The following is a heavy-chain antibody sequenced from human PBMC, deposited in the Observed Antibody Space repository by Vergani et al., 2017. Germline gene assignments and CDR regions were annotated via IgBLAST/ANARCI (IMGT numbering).Heavy chain of an antibody. CDR3: AREDISLTVEGANYMDI. CDR1: GDRVSNSAG. D-gene: IGHD3-22*01. CDR2: TYFMSKWYN. J-gene: IGHJ6*03. V-gene: IGHV6-1*01. Sequence: QVQLHQSGPGLVKPSQTLSLTCAISGDRVSNSAGWNWIRQSPSRGLEWLGRTYFMSKWYNDYAASVKSRMTINSDTSKNLFSLQLQSVTPEDTAVYYCAREDISLTVEGANYMDIWGKGTTVTVSS.